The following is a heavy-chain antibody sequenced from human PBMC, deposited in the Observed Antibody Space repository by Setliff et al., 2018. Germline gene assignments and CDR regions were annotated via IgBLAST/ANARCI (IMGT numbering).Heavy chain of an antibody. Sequence: SETLSLTCTVSGGSISYNYWSWIRQSAGKGLEWIGHIYTSWSTVYNPSLKSRVTMSVDTSKNQFSLELTSVTAADTAVYYCARMSGFLYLDVWGNGTTVTVSS. CDR1: GGSISYNY. CDR3: ARMSGFLYLDV. CDR2: IYTSWST. D-gene: IGHD3-3*01. V-gene: IGHV4-4*07. J-gene: IGHJ6*03.